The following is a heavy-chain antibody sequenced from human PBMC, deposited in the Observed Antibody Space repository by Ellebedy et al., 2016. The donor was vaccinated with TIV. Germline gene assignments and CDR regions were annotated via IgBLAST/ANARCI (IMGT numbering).Heavy chain of an antibody. D-gene: IGHD5-18*01. CDR3: ARKYIYGFD. J-gene: IGHJ4*02. CDR2: IYSGGAT. V-gene: IGHV3-66*01. Sequence: GESLKISCAASGFTVSSNYMSWVRQAPGKRLEWVSVIYSGGATSYADSVKGRFTISRDNSKNTLYLQMNSLRVEDTAVYYCARKYIYGFDWGQGTLVTVSS. CDR1: GFTVSSNY.